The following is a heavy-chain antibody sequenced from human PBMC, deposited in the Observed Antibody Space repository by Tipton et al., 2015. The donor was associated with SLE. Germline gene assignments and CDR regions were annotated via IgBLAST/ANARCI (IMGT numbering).Heavy chain of an antibody. CDR2: INPNSGGT. J-gene: IGHJ4*02. Sequence: QLVQSGPEVKKPGASVKVSCKASGYTFTGYYMHWVRQAPGQGLEWMGRINPNSGGTNYAQKFQGRVTMTRDTSISTAYVELSRLRSDDTAVYYCARGGYDFWSGYQFDYWGQGTLVTVSS. V-gene: IGHV1-2*06. D-gene: IGHD3-3*01. CDR1: GYTFTGYY. CDR3: ARGGYDFWSGYQFDY.